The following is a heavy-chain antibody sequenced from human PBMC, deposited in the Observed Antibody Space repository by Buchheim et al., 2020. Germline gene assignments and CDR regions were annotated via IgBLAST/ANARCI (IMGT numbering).Heavy chain of an antibody. CDR2: MYYSGNT. CDR3: ARGYSYGYSYFDP. V-gene: IGHV4-39*06. D-gene: IGHD5-18*01. CDR1: GDSISRDNYY. J-gene: IGHJ5*02. Sequence: LQLQESGPGLVKPSETLSLTCNVSGDSISRDNYYWGWIRQPPGKGLEWIGSMYYSGNTFYNPSLKSRVTISVDQSKNQIPLKVKSVTAADTAVYYCARGYSYGYSYFDPWGQGTL.